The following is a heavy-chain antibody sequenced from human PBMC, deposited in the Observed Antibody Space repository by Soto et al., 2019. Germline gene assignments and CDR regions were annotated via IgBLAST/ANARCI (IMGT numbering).Heavy chain of an antibody. Sequence: EVQLVESGGGLVQPGGSLRLSCAGSGFALSSSWRHWVRQDPGRGLVWVSRINFDGSRTDYADSVRGRFTISRDNGKNTLYLEMNCRRADDTAVYHCARGPRGWYGFDYWGQGTLVTVSS. J-gene: IGHJ4*02. CDR3: ARGPRGWYGFDY. CDR1: GFALSSSW. V-gene: IGHV3-74*01. CDR2: INFDGSRT. D-gene: IGHD6-19*01.